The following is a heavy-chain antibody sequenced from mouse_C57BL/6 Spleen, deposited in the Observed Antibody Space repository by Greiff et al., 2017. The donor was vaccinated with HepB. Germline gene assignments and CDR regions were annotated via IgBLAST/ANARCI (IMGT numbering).Heavy chain of an antibody. CDR1: GYTFTSYW. Sequence: QVQLQQPGAELVKPGASVKLSCKASGYTFTSYWMQWVKQRPGRGLEWIGEIDPSDSYTHYNQKFKGKATLTVDTSSSTAYMQLSSLTSEDSAVYYCARRSSGFYFDYWGQGTTLTVSS. CDR2: IDPSDSYT. CDR3: ARRSSGFYFDY. D-gene: IGHD3-2*02. V-gene: IGHV1-50*01. J-gene: IGHJ2*01.